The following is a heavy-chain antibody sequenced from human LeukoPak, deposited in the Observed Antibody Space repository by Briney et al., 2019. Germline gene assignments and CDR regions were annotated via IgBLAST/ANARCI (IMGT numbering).Heavy chain of an antibody. V-gene: IGHV4-34*01. CDR3: ARVDSVEMATIYYFDY. D-gene: IGHD5-24*01. CDR1: GGSFNDYY. J-gene: IGHJ4*02. Sequence: SETLSLTCAVYGGSFNDYYWSWIRQPPGKGLEWIGEINRGGSTNYSPSLKSRVTISVDTSKNQFSLKLSSVTAADTAVYYCARVDSVEMATIYYFDYWGQGTLVTVSS. CDR2: INRGGST.